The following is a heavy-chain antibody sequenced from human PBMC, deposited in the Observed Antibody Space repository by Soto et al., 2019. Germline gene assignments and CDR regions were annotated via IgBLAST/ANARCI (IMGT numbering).Heavy chain of an antibody. CDR2: INHSGST. CDR3: ARGPMVRGVISRNNWFDP. D-gene: IGHD3-10*01. Sequence: SSETLSLTCAVYGGSFSGYYWSWIRQPPGKGLEWIGEINHSGSTNYNPSLKSRVTISVDTSKNQFSLKLSSVTAADTAVYYCARGPMVRGVISRNNWFDPWGQGTLVTVSS. CDR1: GGSFSGYY. J-gene: IGHJ5*02. V-gene: IGHV4-34*01.